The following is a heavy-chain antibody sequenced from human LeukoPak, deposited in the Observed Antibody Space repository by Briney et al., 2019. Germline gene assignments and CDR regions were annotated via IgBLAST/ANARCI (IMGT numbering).Heavy chain of an antibody. V-gene: IGHV3-30-3*01. Sequence: GGSLRPSCAASGFTFSSYAMHWVRQAPGKGLEWVAVISYDGSNKYYADSVKGRFTISRDNSKNTLYLQMNSLRAEDTAVYYCARAVRDGYNYSPYFDYWGQGTLVTVSS. D-gene: IGHD5-24*01. CDR3: ARAVRDGYNYSPYFDY. CDR1: GFTFSSYA. J-gene: IGHJ4*02. CDR2: ISYDGSNK.